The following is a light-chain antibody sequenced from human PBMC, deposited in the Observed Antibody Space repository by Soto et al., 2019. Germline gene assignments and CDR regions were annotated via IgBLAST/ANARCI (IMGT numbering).Light chain of an antibody. V-gene: IGLV2-14*01. CDR3: NSFTTSSTYV. CDR1: SSDVGGHNY. J-gene: IGLJ1*01. Sequence: QPVLTQPASVSGSPGQSITISCTGTSSDVGGHNYVSWYQQHPGKAPKLIIYEVSLRPTGVSSRFSGSKSGNTASLTISGLQAEDEADYYCNSFTTSSTYVFGTGTKLTVL. CDR2: EVS.